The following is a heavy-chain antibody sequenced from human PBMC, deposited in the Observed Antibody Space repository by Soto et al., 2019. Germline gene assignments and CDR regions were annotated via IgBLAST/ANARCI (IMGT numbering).Heavy chain of an antibody. Sequence: GGSLRLSCAASGFTFSSYGMHWVRQAPGRGLEWVAVIWYDGSNKYYADSVKGRFTISRDNSKNTLYLQMNSLRAEDTAVYYCARRGCIAAAGTRYYYYGMDVWGQGNTVTFSS. CDR1: GFTFSSYG. V-gene: IGHV3-33*01. J-gene: IGHJ6*02. D-gene: IGHD6-13*01. CDR2: IWYDGSNK. CDR3: ARRGCIAAAGTRYYYYGMDV.